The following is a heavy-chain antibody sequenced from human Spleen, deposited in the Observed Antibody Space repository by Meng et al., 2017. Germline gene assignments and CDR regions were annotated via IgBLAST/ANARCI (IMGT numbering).Heavy chain of an antibody. V-gene: IGHV1-69*01. Sequence: QWQLVQSGAGGKKPGSSVKVSCKASGGTLSSYAISWVRQAPGKGLEWMGGIIPIFGTANYAQKFQGRVTITADESTSTAYMELSSLRSEDTAVYYCARDQGYNWNFFAYWGQGTLVTVSS. J-gene: IGHJ4*02. CDR1: GGTLSSYA. D-gene: IGHD1-7*01. CDR3: ARDQGYNWNFFAY. CDR2: IIPIFGTA.